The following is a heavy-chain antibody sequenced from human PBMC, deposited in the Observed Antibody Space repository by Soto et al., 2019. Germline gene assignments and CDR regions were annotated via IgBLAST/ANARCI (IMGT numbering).Heavy chain of an antibody. CDR1: GFTVRNDY. D-gene: IGHD2-8*01. CDR3: ARDRGAMAGD. V-gene: IGHV3-66*01. J-gene: IGHJ4*02. CDR2: IYFGGST. Sequence: EVQLVESGGGSVQPGGSLRLSCAASGFTVRNDYMSWVRQAPGKGLEWVSVIYFGGSTYYADSVKGRFTISRDSSKNTLYLQMNSLRTEDTAVYYCARDRGAMAGDWGQGTLVIVSS.